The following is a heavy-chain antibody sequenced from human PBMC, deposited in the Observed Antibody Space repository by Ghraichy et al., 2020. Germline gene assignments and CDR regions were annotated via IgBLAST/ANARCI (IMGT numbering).Heavy chain of an antibody. V-gene: IGHV1-46*01. CDR3: ARARDIRYYYYGMDV. Sequence: ASVKVSCKASGYTFTSYYMHWVRQAPGQGLEWMGIINPSGGSTSYAQKFQGRVTMTRDTSTSTVYMELSSLRSEDTAVYYCARARDIRYYYYGMDVWGQGTTVTVSS. J-gene: IGHJ6*02. CDR2: INPSGGST. CDR1: GYTFTSYY. D-gene: IGHD2-15*01.